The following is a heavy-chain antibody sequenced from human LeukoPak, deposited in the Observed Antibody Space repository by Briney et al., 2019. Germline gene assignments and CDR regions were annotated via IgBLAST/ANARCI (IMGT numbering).Heavy chain of an antibody. J-gene: IGHJ4*02. CDR2: THSSGGT. D-gene: IGHD3-16*01. CDR3: ARIYVWGSYSPYYFDY. Sequence: GGSLRLSCAASGFTGSHNYMSWVRQAPGKGLEWVSATHSSGGTYYADSVKGRFTISRDTSKNTLYLQMNSLRAEDTAVYYCARIYVWGSYSPYYFDYWGQGTLVTVSS. V-gene: IGHV3-53*01. CDR1: GFTGSHNY.